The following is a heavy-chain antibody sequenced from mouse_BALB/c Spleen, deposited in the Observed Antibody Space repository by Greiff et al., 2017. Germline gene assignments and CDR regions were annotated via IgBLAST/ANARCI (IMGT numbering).Heavy chain of an antibody. CDR2: IYPGNSDT. D-gene: IGHD1-2*01. Sequence: EVQLQQSGTVLARPGASVKMSCKASGYTFTSYWMHWVKQRPGQGLEWIGAIYPGNSDTSYNQKFKGKAKLTAVTSTSTAYMELSSLTNEDSAVYYCTRSITTATLDYWGQGTTLTVSS. CDR1: GYTFTSYW. V-gene: IGHV1-5*01. J-gene: IGHJ2*01. CDR3: TRSITTATLDY.